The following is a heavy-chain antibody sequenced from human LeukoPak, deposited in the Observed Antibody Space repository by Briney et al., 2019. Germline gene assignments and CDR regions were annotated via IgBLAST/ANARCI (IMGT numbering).Heavy chain of an antibody. V-gene: IGHV3-53*01. CDR1: GFTVRSNY. D-gene: IGHD3-22*01. CDR2: IYSDGSA. Sequence: PGGSLRLSCTASGFTVRSNYMFWVRQAPGKRLECVSVIYSDGSAYYADSVKGRFTISRDSSMNRLFLQMNSLRAEDTAMYYCAGALYYNYYETRYFAYWGQGTPVTVSS. CDR3: AGALYYNYYETRYFAY. J-gene: IGHJ4*02.